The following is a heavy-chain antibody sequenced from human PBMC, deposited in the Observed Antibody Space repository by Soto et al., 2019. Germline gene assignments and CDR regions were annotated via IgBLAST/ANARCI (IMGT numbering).Heavy chain of an antibody. CDR2: IIPILGIA. CDR1: GGTFSSYT. J-gene: IGHJ4*02. Sequence: SVKVSCKASGGTFSSYTISWVRQAPGQGLEWMGRIIPILGIANYAQKIQGRVTITADKSKSTAYMELSSLRSEDTAVYYCARLYSSSWYYFDYWGQGTLVTVSS. CDR3: ARLYSSSWYYFDY. D-gene: IGHD6-13*01. V-gene: IGHV1-69*02.